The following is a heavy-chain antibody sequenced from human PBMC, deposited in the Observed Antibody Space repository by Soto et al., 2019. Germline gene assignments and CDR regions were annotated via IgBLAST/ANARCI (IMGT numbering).Heavy chain of an antibody. Sequence: LRLSCAASGFTFSRYIMHWIRQAPGQGLEWIATISSTSTNIYYADSVKGRITISRDNPKNSLSLQMDSLRREDTAVYYCTRGIASSSLVTFDVWGQGTMVTVSS. D-gene: IGHD2-21*01. CDR2: ISSTSTNI. CDR3: TRGIASSSLVTFDV. V-gene: IGHV3-21*01. J-gene: IGHJ3*01. CDR1: GFTFSRYI.